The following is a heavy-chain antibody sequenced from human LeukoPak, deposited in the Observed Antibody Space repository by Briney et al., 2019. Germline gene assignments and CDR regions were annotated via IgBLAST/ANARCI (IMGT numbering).Heavy chain of an antibody. CDR2: ISGTGYST. Sequence: QPGGSLRLSCAASGFVFRAYAMTWVRQAPGKGLEWVSAISGTGYSTYYADSVKGRFTISRHNSENTLYLQLNSLRADDTAVYFCAKAGESTYGLDPFDVWGQGTMVTVSS. CDR3: AKAGESTYGLDPFDV. CDR1: GFVFRAYA. D-gene: IGHD3-10*01. J-gene: IGHJ3*01. V-gene: IGHV3-23*01.